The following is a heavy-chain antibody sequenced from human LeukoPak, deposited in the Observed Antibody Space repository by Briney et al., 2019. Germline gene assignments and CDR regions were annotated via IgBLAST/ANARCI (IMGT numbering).Heavy chain of an antibody. V-gene: IGHV7-4-1*02. CDR2: INTNTGNP. J-gene: IGHJ3*02. CDR3: ARGYYYDSSGYYFHPDDAFDI. Sequence: ASVKVSCKASGYTFTSYAMNWVRQAPGQGLEWMAWINTNTGNPTYAQGFTGRFVFSLDTSVSTAYLQISSPKAEDTAVYYCARGYYYDSSGYYFHPDDAFDIWGQGTMVTVSS. CDR1: GYTFTSYA. D-gene: IGHD3-22*01.